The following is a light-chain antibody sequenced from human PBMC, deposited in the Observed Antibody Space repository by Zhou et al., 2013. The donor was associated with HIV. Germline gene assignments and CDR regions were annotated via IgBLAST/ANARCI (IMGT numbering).Light chain of an antibody. V-gene: IGKV3-20*01. CDR1: QSVSSSF. CDR3: QQYNNWPLFT. CDR2: GAS. J-gene: IGKJ3*01. Sequence: EIVLTQSPGTLSLSPGERATLSCRASQSVSSSFLAWYQQRPGQAPGLLIYGASSRATGIPDRFSGSGSGTDFTLTISRLEPEDFAVYYCQQYNNWPLFTFGPGTKVDIK.